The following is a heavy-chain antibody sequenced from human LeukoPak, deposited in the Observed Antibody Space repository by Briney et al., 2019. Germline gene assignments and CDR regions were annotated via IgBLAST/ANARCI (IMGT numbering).Heavy chain of an antibody. J-gene: IGHJ4*02. CDR2: MNPNSGNT. CDR3: ARAGSYYYDSSGYYLIDY. Sequence: ASVKVSCKASGYTFTSYDINWVRQATGQGLEWMGWMNPNSGNTGYAQRFQGRVTMTRNTSISTAYMELSSLRSEDTAVYYCARAGSYYYDSSGYYLIDYWGQGTLVTVSS. D-gene: IGHD3-22*01. V-gene: IGHV1-8*01. CDR1: GYTFTSYD.